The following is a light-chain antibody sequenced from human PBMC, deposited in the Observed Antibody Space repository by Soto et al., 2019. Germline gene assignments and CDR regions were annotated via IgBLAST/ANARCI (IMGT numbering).Light chain of an antibody. CDR1: STDVGGYNY. CDR2: EVN. J-gene: IGLJ1*01. CDR3: SSYAGNNIHYV. V-gene: IGLV2-8*01. Sequence: QSALTQPPSASGSAGQSVTISCTGTSTDVGGYNYVSWYQQHPGKAPKLMIYEVNKRPSGVPDRFSGSKSGNTASLTVSGLHAEDEADYYCSSYAGNNIHYVFGTGPKLTVL.